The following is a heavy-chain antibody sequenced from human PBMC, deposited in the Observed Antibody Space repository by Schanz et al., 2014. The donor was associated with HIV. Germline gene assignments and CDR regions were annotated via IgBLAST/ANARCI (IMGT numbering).Heavy chain of an antibody. Sequence: VQLVESGGGVVQPGRSLRLSCAVSGFTFSGYGMHWVRQAPGKGLEWVSVISGSGGSTYCADSVKGRFTISRDNSKNTLYLQMNSLRVEDTAVYYCAKDTYNSGWYPGGKFDYWGQGTLVSVSS. D-gene: IGHD6-19*01. CDR1: GFTFSGYG. CDR2: ISGSGGST. CDR3: AKDTYNSGWYPGGKFDY. V-gene: IGHV3-23*04. J-gene: IGHJ4*02.